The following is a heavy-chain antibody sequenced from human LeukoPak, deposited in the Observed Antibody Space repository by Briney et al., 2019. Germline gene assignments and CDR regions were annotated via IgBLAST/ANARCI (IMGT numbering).Heavy chain of an antibody. J-gene: IGHJ4*02. V-gene: IGHV3-48*04. CDR1: GFTFSTNS. D-gene: IGHD1-26*01. Sequence: GGSLRLSCAASGFTFSTNSMNWVRQAPGKGLEWVSYISSTGGTIYYADSMKGRFTISRDNAKNSLYLQMNSLRVEDTAVYYCAKDRSGSYSQGLDYWGQGTLVTVSS. CDR3: AKDRSGSYSQGLDY. CDR2: ISSTGGTI.